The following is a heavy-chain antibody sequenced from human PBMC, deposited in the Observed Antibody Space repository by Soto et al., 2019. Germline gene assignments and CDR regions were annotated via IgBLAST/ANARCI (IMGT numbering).Heavy chain of an antibody. V-gene: IGHV1-2*04. J-gene: IGHJ3*02. Sequence: ASVKVSCKASGYTFTGYYMHWVRQAPGQGLEWMGWINPNSGGTNYAQKFQGWVTMTRDMSISTAYMELSRLRSDDTAVYYCARATHYYDSSPDAFDIWGQGTMVTVSS. CDR3: ARATHYYDSSPDAFDI. CDR2: INPNSGGT. CDR1: GYTFTGYY. D-gene: IGHD3-22*01.